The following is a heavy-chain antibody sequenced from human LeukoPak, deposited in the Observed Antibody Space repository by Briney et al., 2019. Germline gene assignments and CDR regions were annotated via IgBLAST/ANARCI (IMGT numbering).Heavy chain of an antibody. V-gene: IGHV4-61*08. Sequence: SETLSLTCTVSGGSISSGAHYWSWIRQLPGKGLEWIGYIYYSGSTNYNPSLKSRVTISVDTSKNQFSLKLSSVTAADTAMYYCARALGYCTSTSCLNYNYYGMDVWGQGTTVTVSS. D-gene: IGHD2-2*01. CDR3: ARALGYCTSTSCLNYNYYGMDV. CDR1: GGSISSGAHY. CDR2: IYYSGST. J-gene: IGHJ6*02.